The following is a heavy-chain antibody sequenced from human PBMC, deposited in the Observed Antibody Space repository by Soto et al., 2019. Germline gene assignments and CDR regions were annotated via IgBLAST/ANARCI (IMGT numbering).Heavy chain of an antibody. Sequence: EVQLLESGGGLVQPGGSLRLSCAASGFTFSSYAMSWVRQAPGKGLEWVSAISGSGGSTYYADYVKGRFTISRDNSKNTLYLQMNSLRAEDTAVYYCAKGSYYDFWSGYYDYWGQGTLVTVSS. CDR3: AKGSYYDFWSGYYDY. CDR2: ISGSGGST. V-gene: IGHV3-23*01. D-gene: IGHD3-3*01. CDR1: GFTFSSYA. J-gene: IGHJ4*02.